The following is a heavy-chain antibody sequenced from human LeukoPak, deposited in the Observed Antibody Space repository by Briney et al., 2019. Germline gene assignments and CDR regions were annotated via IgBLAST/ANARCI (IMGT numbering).Heavy chain of an antibody. CDR1: GDSISSDPYY. D-gene: IGHD2-21*02. V-gene: IGHV4-61*02. CDR3: ARGVVTDDYYMDV. Sequence: SQTLSLTCTVSGDSISSDPYYWSWVRQPAGKGLEWIGRLYTNDNTNYNPSLESRVSISVDTSTSQFYLQLTSVTAADTAVYFCARGVVTDDYYMDVWGKGTTVIVSS. CDR2: LYTNDNT. J-gene: IGHJ6*03.